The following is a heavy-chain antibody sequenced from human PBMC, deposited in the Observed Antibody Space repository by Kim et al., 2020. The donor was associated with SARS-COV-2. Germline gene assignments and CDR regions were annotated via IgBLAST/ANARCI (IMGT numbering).Heavy chain of an antibody. CDR2: IYYSGST. V-gene: IGHV4-59*01. Sequence: SETLSLTCTVSGGSISSYYWSWIRQPPGKGLEWIGYIYYSGSTNYNPSLESRVTISVDTSKNQFSLKLSSVTAADTAVYYCARGIVVALGDAFDIWGQGTMVTVSS. D-gene: IGHD3-22*01. CDR3: ARGIVVALGDAFDI. J-gene: IGHJ3*02. CDR1: GGSISSYY.